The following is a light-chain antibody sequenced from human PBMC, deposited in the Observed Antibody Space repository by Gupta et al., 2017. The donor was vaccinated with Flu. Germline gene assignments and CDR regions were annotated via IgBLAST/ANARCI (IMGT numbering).Light chain of an antibody. V-gene: IGLV1-40*01. CDR2: DNN. J-gene: IGLJ3*02. CDR1: SSNIGADFD. Sequence: ISCTGRSSNIGADFDVHWYQQFPGTAPKLLIFDNNNRPSGVPDRFSGSRSGTSASLAITGLQAEDEADYYCQSYDSSLTSWVLGGGTKST. CDR3: QSYDSSLTSWV.